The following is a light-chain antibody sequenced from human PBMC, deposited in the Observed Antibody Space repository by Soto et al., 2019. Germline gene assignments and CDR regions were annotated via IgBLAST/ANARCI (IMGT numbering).Light chain of an antibody. CDR1: QSVSSK. CDR2: GAS. V-gene: IGKV3-15*01. Sequence: EIVMTQSPATLSVSPGERATLSCRASQSVSSKLAWYQQKPGQAPRLLIYGASTRATGIPARFSGSGSGTEFTLTISRLEPEDFAVYYCQQYGSSPGTFGQGTKVDIK. CDR3: QQYGSSPGT. J-gene: IGKJ1*01.